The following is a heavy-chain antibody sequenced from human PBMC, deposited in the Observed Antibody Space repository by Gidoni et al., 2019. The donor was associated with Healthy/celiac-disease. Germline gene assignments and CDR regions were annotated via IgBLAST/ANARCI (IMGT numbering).Heavy chain of an antibody. J-gene: IGHJ2*01. V-gene: IGHV4-31*03. CDR2: IFYSVST. D-gene: IGHD5-12*01. CDR3: ARGKIVADWYFDL. CDR1: GGTISSGGYY. Sequence: QVQLQKSGPGLVKHSQTLSITCTVPGGTISSGGYYWSWLRQQPGKGLEWIGFIFYSVSTYYNPSLKSRVTVSVDTSKNQFSLRLTSVTAADTAVYYCARGKIVADWYFDLWGRGTLVTVSS.